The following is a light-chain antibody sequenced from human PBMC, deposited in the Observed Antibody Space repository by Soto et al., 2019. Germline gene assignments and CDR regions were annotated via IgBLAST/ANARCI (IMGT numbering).Light chain of an antibody. CDR3: SSYTSSNTGV. V-gene: IGLV2-14*01. J-gene: IGLJ3*02. Sequence: QSALTQPASVSGSPGQSITISCVGTSSDVGGHNYVSWYQQYPGKAPKLMISEVSDRPSGISNRFSGSTSGNTASLTISRLQAEDEADYYCSSYTSSNTGVFGGGTKLTVL. CDR1: SSDVGGHNY. CDR2: EVS.